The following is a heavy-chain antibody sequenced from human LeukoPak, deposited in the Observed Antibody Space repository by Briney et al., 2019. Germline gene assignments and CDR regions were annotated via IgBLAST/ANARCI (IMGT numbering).Heavy chain of an antibody. CDR1: GFTFSHYW. V-gene: IGHV3-74*01. CDR2: ISSDGSDT. Sequence: GGSLRLSCAASGFTFSHYWMHWVRQAPGKGLVWVSRISSDGSDTTYADSVKGRFTISRDNAKNTLYLQMNSLRAEDTAVYYCARLYGGYGDYYFDYWGQGTLVTVSS. CDR3: ARLYGGYGDYYFDY. J-gene: IGHJ4*02. D-gene: IGHD4-17*01.